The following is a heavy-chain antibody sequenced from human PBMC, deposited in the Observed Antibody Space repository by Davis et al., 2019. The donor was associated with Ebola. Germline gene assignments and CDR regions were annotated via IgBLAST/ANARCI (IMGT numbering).Heavy chain of an antibody. CDR2: ISAYNGNT. CDR3: ARAVTMVLPSGWFDP. CDR1: GYTFTRYG. D-gene: IGHD3-10*01. J-gene: IGHJ5*02. Sequence: AASVKVSCKASGYTFTRYGISWVRQAPGQGLEWMGWISAYNGNTNYAQNLQGRATMTTDTSTSTAYMEVRSLRYDDTAVYYCARAVTMVLPSGWFDPWGQGTLVTVSS. V-gene: IGHV1-18*01.